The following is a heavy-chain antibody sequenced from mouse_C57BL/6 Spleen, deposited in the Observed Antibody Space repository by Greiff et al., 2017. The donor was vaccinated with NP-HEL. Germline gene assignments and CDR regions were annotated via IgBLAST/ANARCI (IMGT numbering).Heavy chain of an antibody. J-gene: IGHJ2*01. CDR2: INPNNGGT. CDR1: GYTFTDYY. V-gene: IGHV1-26*01. D-gene: IGHD2-4*01. CDR3: GRGLRRPFDY. Sequence: EVQLQQSGPELVKPGASVKISCKASGYTFTDYYMNWVKQSHGKSLEWIGDINPNNGGTSYNQKFKGKATLTVDKSSSTAYMELRSLTSEDSAVYYCGRGLRRPFDYWGQGTTLTVSS.